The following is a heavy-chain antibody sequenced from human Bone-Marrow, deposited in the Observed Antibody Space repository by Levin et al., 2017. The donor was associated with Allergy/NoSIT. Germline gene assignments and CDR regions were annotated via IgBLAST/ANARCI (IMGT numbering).Heavy chain of an antibody. J-gene: IGHJ2*01. V-gene: IGHV3-23*01. CDR2: ISGSGGST. CDR3: AKARGAKYCSGGSCYVDWYFDL. CDR1: GFTFSSYA. D-gene: IGHD2-15*01. Sequence: GESLKISCAASGFTFSSYAMSWVRQAPGKGLEWVSAISGSGGSTYYADSVKGRFTISRDNSKNTLYLQMNSLRAEDTAVYYCAKARGAKYCSGGSCYVDWYFDLWGRGTLVTVSS.